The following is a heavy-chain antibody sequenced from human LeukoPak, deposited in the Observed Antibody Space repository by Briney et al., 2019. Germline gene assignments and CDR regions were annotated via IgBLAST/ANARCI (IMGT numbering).Heavy chain of an antibody. CDR1: GGSFSSYY. CDR2: IYYSGST. V-gene: IGHV4-39*01. D-gene: IGHD7-27*01. Sequence: SETLSLTCAVYGGSFSSYYWGWIRQPPGKGLEWIGSIYYSGSTYYNPSLKSRVTISVDTSKNQFSLKLSSVSVADTAVYYCARRSFQAGEFDYWGQGTLVTVSS. CDR3: ARRSFQAGEFDY. J-gene: IGHJ4*02.